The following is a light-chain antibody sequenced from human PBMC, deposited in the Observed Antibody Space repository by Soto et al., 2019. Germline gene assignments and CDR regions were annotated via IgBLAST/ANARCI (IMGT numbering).Light chain of an antibody. CDR1: QSVSSY. CDR2: DAS. Sequence: EIVLTQSPATLSLSPGERATLSCRASQSVSSYLAWYQQKPGQAPRLLIYDASNRATGIPARFSGSGSGTDFTLTISRLEPEDFATYYCQQSYSTRWTFGQGTKVDIK. CDR3: QQSYSTRWT. J-gene: IGKJ1*01. V-gene: IGKV3-11*01.